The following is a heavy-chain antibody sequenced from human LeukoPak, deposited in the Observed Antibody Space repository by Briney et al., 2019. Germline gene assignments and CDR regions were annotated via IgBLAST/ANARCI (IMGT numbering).Heavy chain of an antibody. J-gene: IGHJ6*02. V-gene: IGHV3-7*01. Sequence: GGSLRLSCAASGFTFSSYWMSWVRQAPGKGLEWVANIKQDGSEKYYVDSVKGRFTISRDNAKNSLYLKMNSLRAEDTAVYYCAREGERGYSYGYIYYYYGMDVWGQGTTVTVSS. CDR1: GFTFSSYW. CDR2: IKQDGSEK. CDR3: AREGERGYSYGYIYYYYGMDV. D-gene: IGHD5-18*01.